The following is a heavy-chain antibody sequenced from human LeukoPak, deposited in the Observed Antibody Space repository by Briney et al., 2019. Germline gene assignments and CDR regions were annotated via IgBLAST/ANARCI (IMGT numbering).Heavy chain of an antibody. CDR3: AKYYYDSRPEVYMDV. CDR2: IRQDGNEK. V-gene: IGHV3-7*01. Sequence: GGSLRVSCAASGFSFSSYWMTWVRQAPGKGLEWVANIRQDGNEKYYVDSVKGRFTISRDNAKNSLYLQMNSLRADDTAVYYCAKYYYDSRPEVYMDVWGKGTTVSVSS. CDR1: GFSFSSYW. D-gene: IGHD3-22*01. J-gene: IGHJ6*03.